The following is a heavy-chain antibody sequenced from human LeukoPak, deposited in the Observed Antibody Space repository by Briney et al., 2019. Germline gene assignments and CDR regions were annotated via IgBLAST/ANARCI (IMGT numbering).Heavy chain of an antibody. CDR2: IYYSGST. CDR1: GGSISSGDYY. J-gene: IGHJ4*02. CDR3: AREPRYYYDCSGYRGRDY. Sequence: SETLSLTCTVSGGSISSGDYYWSWIRQPPGKGLEWIGYIYYSGSTYYNPSLKSRVTISVDTSKNQFSLKRSSVTAADTAVYYCAREPRYYYDCSGYRGRDYWGQGTLVTVSS. V-gene: IGHV4-30-4*01. D-gene: IGHD3-22*01.